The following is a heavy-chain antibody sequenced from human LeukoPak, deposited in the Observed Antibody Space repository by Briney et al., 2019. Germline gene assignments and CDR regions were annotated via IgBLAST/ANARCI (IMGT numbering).Heavy chain of an antibody. V-gene: IGHV1-8*01. Sequence: ASVKVSCKASGYTFTSYEINWVRQATGQGLEWMGWMNPNSGNTGYAQKFQGRVTMTRNTSISTAYMELSSLRSEDTAVYYCTKSAIRAGSHQNWVDPWGQGTLVTVSS. D-gene: IGHD5-24*01. CDR1: GYTFTSYE. CDR3: TKSAIRAGSHQNWVDP. J-gene: IGHJ5*02. CDR2: MNPNSGNT.